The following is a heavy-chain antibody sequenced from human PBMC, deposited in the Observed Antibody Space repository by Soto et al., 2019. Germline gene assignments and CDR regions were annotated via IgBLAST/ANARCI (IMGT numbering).Heavy chain of an antibody. J-gene: IGHJ4*02. CDR1: GGSISSYY. Sequence: SETLSLTCTVSGGSISSYYWSWIRQPPGKGLEWIGYIYYSGSTNYNPSLKSRVTISVDTSKNQFSLKLSPVTAADTAVYYCARHSTYYDILTGYYNDKYYFDYWGQGTLVTVSS. D-gene: IGHD3-9*01. CDR2: IYYSGST. V-gene: IGHV4-59*08. CDR3: ARHSTYYDILTGYYNDKYYFDY.